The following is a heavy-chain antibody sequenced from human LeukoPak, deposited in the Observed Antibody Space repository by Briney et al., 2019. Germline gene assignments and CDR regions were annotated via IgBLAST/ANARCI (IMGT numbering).Heavy chain of an antibody. CDR3: AREGSSSSTSTFDY. CDR1: GYTLTELS. V-gene: IGHV1-24*01. J-gene: IGHJ4*02. Sequence: ASVKVSCKVSGYTLTELSMHWVRQAPGKGLEWMGGFDPEDDETISAQRFQGRVTITADESTSTAYMELSSLRSEDTAVYYCAREGSSSSTSTFDYWGQGTLVTVSS. CDR2: FDPEDDET. D-gene: IGHD6-6*01.